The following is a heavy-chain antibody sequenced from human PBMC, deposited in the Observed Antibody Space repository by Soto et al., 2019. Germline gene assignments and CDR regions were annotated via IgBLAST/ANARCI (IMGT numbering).Heavy chain of an antibody. CDR3: ARVNCSGGSCYSVIDY. Sequence: PSETLSLTCTVSGGSISSGDYYWSWIRQPPGKGLEWIGYIYYSGSTYYNPSLKSRVTISVDTSKNQFSLKLSSVTAADTAVYYCARVNCSGGSCYSVIDYWGQGTLVTVSS. J-gene: IGHJ4*02. V-gene: IGHV4-30-4*01. CDR2: IYYSGST. D-gene: IGHD2-15*01. CDR1: GGSISSGDYY.